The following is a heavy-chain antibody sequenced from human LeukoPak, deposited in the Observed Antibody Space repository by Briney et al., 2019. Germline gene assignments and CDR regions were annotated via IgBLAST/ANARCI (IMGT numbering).Heavy chain of an antibody. CDR1: GFTFTTYA. V-gene: IGHV3-23*01. CDR2: VANSGVDT. CDR3: AKSHSVAQRGYFDY. D-gene: IGHD4-23*01. Sequence: GGSLRLSCAASGFTFTTYAMSWVRQAPGKGLEWVSTVANSGVDTYYADSVRGRFTISRDNSRNTVYLQINSLRAEDTAVYYCAKSHSVAQRGYFDYWGQGTLVIVSS. J-gene: IGHJ4*02.